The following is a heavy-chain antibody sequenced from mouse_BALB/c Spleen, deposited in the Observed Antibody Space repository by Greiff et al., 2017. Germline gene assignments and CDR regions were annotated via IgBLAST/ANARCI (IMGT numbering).Heavy chain of an antibody. J-gene: IGHJ2*01. CDR2: IDPANGNT. CDR1: GFNIKDTY. Sequence: EVQLVESGAELVKPGASVKLSCTASGFNIKDTYMHWVKQRPEKGLEWIGRIDPANGNTKYDPKFQGKATITADTSSNTAYLQLSSLTSEDTAVYYCARGNYYGSSSDYWGQGTTLTVSS. CDR3: ARGNYYGSSSDY. D-gene: IGHD1-1*01. V-gene: IGHV14-3*02.